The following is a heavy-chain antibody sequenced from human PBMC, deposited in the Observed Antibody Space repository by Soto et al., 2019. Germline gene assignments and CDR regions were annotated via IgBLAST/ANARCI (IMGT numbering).Heavy chain of an antibody. CDR1: GFTVSSNY. CDR2: IYSGGST. J-gene: IGHJ3*02. D-gene: IGHD2-2*01. CDR3: ARESDIVVVPAAMPAFDI. V-gene: IGHV3-66*01. Sequence: GGSLRLSCAASGFTVSSNYMSWVRQAPGKGLEWVSVIYSGGSTYYADSVKGRFTISRDNSKNTLYLQMNSLRAEDTAVFYCARESDIVVVPAAMPAFDIWGQGTMVTVSS.